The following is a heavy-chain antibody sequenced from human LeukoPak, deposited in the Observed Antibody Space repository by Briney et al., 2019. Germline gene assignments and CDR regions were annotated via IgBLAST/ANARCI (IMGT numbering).Heavy chain of an antibody. D-gene: IGHD1-20*01. CDR2: IKQDGSEK. J-gene: IGHJ3*02. CDR1: GFTFSSYW. CDR3: ARDLYNWNDGGAFDI. Sequence: GGSLRLSCAASGFTFSSYWMSWVRQAPGKGLEWVANIKQDGSEKYYVDSVKGRFTISRDNAKNSLYLQMNSLRAEDTAVYYCARDLYNWNDGGAFDIWGQGTMVTVSS. V-gene: IGHV3-7*01.